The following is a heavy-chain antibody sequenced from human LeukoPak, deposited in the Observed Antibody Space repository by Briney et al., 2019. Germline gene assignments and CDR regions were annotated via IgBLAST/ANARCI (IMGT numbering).Heavy chain of an antibody. D-gene: IGHD2-15*01. CDR2: IRYDGSNK. CDR3: AKEGCSGGSCYNWFDP. Sequence: PGGSLRLSCAASGFTFSSYWMHWVRQAPGKGLEWVAFIRYDGSNKYYADSVKGRFTISRDNSKNTLYLQMNSLRAEDTAVYYCAKEGCSGGSCYNWFDPWGQGTLVTVSS. J-gene: IGHJ5*02. CDR1: GFTFSSYW. V-gene: IGHV3-30*02.